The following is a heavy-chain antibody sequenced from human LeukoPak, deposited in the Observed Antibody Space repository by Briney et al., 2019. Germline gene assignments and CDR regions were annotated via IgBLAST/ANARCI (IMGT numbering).Heavy chain of an antibody. D-gene: IGHD2-15*01. CDR1: GFTVINNY. J-gene: IGHJ6*02. CDR2: TYSGGTT. V-gene: IGHV3-53*05. Sequence: GGSLRLSCAASGFTVINNYMNWVRQAPGKGLEWVSVTYSGGTTYYADSVKGRFTISRDNSKNTLYLQMSSLRAEDTAVYFCVRGYSFGPYGMDVWGQGTTVTVSS. CDR3: VRGYSFGPYGMDV.